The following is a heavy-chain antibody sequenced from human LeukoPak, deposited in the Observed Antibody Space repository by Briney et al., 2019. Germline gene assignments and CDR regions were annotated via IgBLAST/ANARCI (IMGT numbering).Heavy chain of an antibody. J-gene: IGHJ4*02. CDR3: ARGGYSGYSYFDY. CDR2: IYYSGST. D-gene: IGHD5-12*01. CDR1: GGSISSYY. Sequence: PSETLSLTCTVSGGSISSYYWSWIRQPPGKGLEWIGYIYYSGSTNYNPSLKSRVTISGDTSKNQFSLKLSSVTAADTAVYFCARGGYSGYSYFDYWGQGTLVTVSS. V-gene: IGHV4-59*08.